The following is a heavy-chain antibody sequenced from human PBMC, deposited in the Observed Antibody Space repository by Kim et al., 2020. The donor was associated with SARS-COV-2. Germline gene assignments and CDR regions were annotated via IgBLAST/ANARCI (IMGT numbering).Heavy chain of an antibody. J-gene: IGHJ5*02. Sequence: GGSLRLSCEASGFNFNNFGMHWVRQAPGKGLEWVAVISYEGSKKYYIDSVKGRFTISRDNSKNTLYLQMNSLRVEDTAVDYCARAIGVFWLTQSFTSLSSWGQGSLVTVTS. V-gene: IGHV3-30*04. CDR2: ISYEGSKK. CDR1: GFNFNNFG. D-gene: IGHD3-16*01. CDR3: ARAIGVFWLTQSFTSLSS.